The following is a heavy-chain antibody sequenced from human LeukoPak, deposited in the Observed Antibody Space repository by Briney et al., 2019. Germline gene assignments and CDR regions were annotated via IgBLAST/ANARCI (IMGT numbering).Heavy chain of an antibody. V-gene: IGHV4-30-4*08. J-gene: IGHJ5*02. Sequence: SETLSLTCTVSGGSISSGDYYWRWIRQPPGTGLEWSGYIYYSGSTYYNPSLKSRVTISVDTSKNQFSLKLSSVTAADTAVYHCASKGPGYRGWFDPWGQGTLVTVSS. CDR1: GGSISSGDYY. CDR3: ASKGPGYRGWFDP. D-gene: IGHD3-9*01. CDR2: IYYSGST.